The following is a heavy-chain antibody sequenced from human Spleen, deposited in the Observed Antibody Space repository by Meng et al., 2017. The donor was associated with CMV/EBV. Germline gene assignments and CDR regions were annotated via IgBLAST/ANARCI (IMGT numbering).Heavy chain of an antibody. Sequence: GGSLRLSCAASGFTFSSYSMNWVRQAPGKVLEWVSYISSSSSTIYYADSVKGRFTISRDNAKNSLYLQMNSLRAEDTAVYYCAREYYDILTGYFYYFDYWGQGTLVTVSS. CDR3: AREYYDILTGYFYYFDY. V-gene: IGHV3-48*04. CDR1: GFTFSSYS. J-gene: IGHJ4*02. CDR2: ISSSSSTI. D-gene: IGHD3-9*01.